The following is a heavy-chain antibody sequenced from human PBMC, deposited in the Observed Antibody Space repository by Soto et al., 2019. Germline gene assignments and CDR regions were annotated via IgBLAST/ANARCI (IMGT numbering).Heavy chain of an antibody. D-gene: IGHD3-22*01. CDR1: GGTFNSYA. J-gene: IGHJ4*02. CDR2: IIHIFGTA. Sequence: QVQLVQSGAEVKKPGSSVKVSCKASGGTFNSYAISWVRQAPGQGLEWMGGIIHIFGTADYAQKFQGRVTITAVESTSTAYMELSSLRSEDTAVYYCASHYDSGGYYYRGLDYWGQGTLVTVSS. CDR3: ASHYDSGGYYYRGLDY. V-gene: IGHV1-69*12.